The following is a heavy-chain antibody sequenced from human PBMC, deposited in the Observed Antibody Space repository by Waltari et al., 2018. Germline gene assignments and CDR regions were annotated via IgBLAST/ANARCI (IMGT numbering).Heavy chain of an antibody. J-gene: IGHJ3*02. D-gene: IGHD6-13*01. CDR2: IYHSGST. Sequence: QVQLQESGPGLVKPSETLSLTCAVSGYSISSGSHWGWIRQPPGKGLEWIGSIYHSGSTYYNPSLKSRVTISVDTSKNQFSLKLSSVTAADTAVYYCARTSGIADAFDIWGQGTMVTVSS. CDR1: GYSISSGSH. V-gene: IGHV4-38-2*01. CDR3: ARTSGIADAFDI.